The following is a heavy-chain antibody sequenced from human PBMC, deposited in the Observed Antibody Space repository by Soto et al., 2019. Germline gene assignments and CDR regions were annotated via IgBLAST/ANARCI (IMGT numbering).Heavy chain of an antibody. J-gene: IGHJ5*02. V-gene: IGHV4-31*03. D-gene: IGHD2-21*01. Sequence: SETLSLTCTVSGGSISSGGNYWSWIRQHPGKGLEWIGYIYYSGTTYYNPSLKSRVTISVDTSRNQFSLRLSSVTAADTAVYYCARLGAYYQSLDPWGPGTLVTSPQ. CDR1: GGSISSGGNY. CDR2: IYYSGTT. CDR3: ARLGAYYQSLDP.